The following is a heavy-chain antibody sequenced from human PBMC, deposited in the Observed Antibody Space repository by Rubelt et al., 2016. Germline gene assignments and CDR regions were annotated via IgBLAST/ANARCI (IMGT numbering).Heavy chain of an antibody. Sequence: GGGLVQPGRSLRLSCKGSGFTFGNYAMSWFRQAPGKGLEWVGFVRSKPYGGTTEYAASVKGRFTIARDDSKSIAYLQMNSLKTEDTAVYHCSWLRPAEHFHQWGQGTLVTVSS. CDR1: GFTFGNYA. CDR2: VRSKPYGGTT. V-gene: IGHV3-49*03. D-gene: IGHD5-12*01. CDR3: SWLRPAEHFHQ. J-gene: IGHJ1*01.